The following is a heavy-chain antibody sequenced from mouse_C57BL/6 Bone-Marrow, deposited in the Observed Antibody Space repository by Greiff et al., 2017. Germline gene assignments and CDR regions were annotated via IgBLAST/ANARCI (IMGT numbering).Heavy chain of an antibody. Sequence: QVQLKESGAELARPGASVKLSCKASGYTFTSYGISWVKQRTGQGLEWIGEIYPRSGNTYYNEKFKGKATLPADKSSSTAYMALSGMTYADSADCFCASGNYSGMDYWGQGTSVTVSS. V-gene: IGHV1-81*01. CDR2: IYPRSGNT. J-gene: IGHJ4*01. CDR1: GYTFTSYG. D-gene: IGHD4-1*01. CDR3: ASGNYSGMDY.